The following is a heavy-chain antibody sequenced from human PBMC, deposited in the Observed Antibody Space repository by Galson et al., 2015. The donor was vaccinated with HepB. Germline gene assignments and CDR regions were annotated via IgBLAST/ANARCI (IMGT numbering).Heavy chain of an antibody. V-gene: IGHV3-33*01. Sequence: SLRLSCAASGFTFSSYGMHWVRQAPGKGLEWVAVIWYDGSNKYYADSVKGRFTISRDNSKNTLYLQMNSLRAEDTAVYYCARGYYYGSGSYYHFDYWGQGTLVTVSS. J-gene: IGHJ4*02. CDR3: ARGYYYGSGSYYHFDY. CDR1: GFTFSSYG. D-gene: IGHD3-10*01. CDR2: IWYDGSNK.